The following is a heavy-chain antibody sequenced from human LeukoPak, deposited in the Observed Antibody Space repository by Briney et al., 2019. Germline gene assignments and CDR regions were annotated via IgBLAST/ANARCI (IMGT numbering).Heavy chain of an antibody. V-gene: IGHV1-8*01. CDR1: GYTFTSYD. D-gene: IGHD2-2*01. J-gene: IGHJ4*02. CDR3: ARSTHEAGGVDY. CDR2: MNPNSGNT. Sequence: ASVKVSCKASGYTFTSYDINWVRQATGQGLEWMGWMNPNSGNTGYAQKFQGRVTMTRNTSISTAYMELSSLRSEDTAVYYFARSTHEAGGVDYWGQGTLVTVSS.